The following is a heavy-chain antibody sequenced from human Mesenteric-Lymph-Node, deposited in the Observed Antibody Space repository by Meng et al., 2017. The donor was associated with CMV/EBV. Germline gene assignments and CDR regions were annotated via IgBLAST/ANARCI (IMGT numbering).Heavy chain of an antibody. CDR1: YTLTSYA. CDR2: INAGNGNT. Sequence: YTLTSYAMHWVRQAPGQRLEWMGWINAGNGNTKYSQKFQGRVTITRDTSASTAYMELSSLRSEDTAVYYCARLGAKYDFWSGYYLDYWGQGTLVTVSS. V-gene: IGHV1-3*01. D-gene: IGHD3-3*01. J-gene: IGHJ4*02. CDR3: ARLGAKYDFWSGYYLDY.